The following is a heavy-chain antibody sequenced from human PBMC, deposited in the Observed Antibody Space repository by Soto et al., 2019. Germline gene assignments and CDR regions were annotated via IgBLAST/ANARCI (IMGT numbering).Heavy chain of an antibody. D-gene: IGHD6-13*01. Sequence: SETLSLTCTVSGDSISSNNNYWSWIRQPPGEGLEWIGYIYYSGSTNYNPSLKSRVTISVDTSKNQFSLKLSSVTAADTAVYYCARAKAPLYSSSWYWFDPWGQGTLVTVSS. J-gene: IGHJ5*02. V-gene: IGHV4-61*05. CDR2: IYYSGST. CDR3: ARAKAPLYSSSWYWFDP. CDR1: GDSISSNNNY.